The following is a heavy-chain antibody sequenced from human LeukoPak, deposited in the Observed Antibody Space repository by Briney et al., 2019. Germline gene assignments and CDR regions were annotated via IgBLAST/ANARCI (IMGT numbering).Heavy chain of an antibody. CDR2: ISYDGSNK. CDR3: AREEEGELPDY. CDR1: GFPFSGHA. D-gene: IGHD1-26*01. Sequence: PGRSLRLSCTASGFPFSGHAMHWIRQAPGKGPEWLALISYDGSNKYYADSVKGRFTISRDNSKNTVYLQVNSLRPEDTAVYFCAREEEGELPDYWGQGTQVTVSS. V-gene: IGHV3-30*01. J-gene: IGHJ4*02.